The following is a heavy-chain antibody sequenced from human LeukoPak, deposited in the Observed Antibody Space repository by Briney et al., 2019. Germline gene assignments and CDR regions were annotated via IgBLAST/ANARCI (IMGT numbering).Heavy chain of an antibody. J-gene: IGHJ4*02. CDR1: GFTFSSYG. CDR2: IWYDGSNK. Sequence: GGSLRLSCAASGFTFSSYGMHWVRQAPGKGLEWVAVIWYDGSNKYYADSVKGRFTISRDNSKNTLYLQMNSLRAEDTAVYYCAKAPYSSPPSLGYWGQGTLVTVSS. V-gene: IGHV3-30*02. D-gene: IGHD6-13*01. CDR3: AKAPYSSPPSLGY.